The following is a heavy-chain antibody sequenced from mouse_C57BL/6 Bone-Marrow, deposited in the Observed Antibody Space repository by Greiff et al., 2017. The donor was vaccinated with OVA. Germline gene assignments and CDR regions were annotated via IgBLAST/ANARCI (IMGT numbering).Heavy chain of an antibody. Sequence: QVQLKQSGAELVKPGASVKLSCKASGYTFTSYWMQWVKQRPGQGLEWIGEIDPSDSYTNYNQKFKGKATLTVDTSSSTAYMQLSSLTSEDSAVYYCAREEVDYWGQGTTLTVSS. CDR2: IDPSDSYT. CDR1: GYTFTSYW. CDR3: AREEVDY. J-gene: IGHJ2*01. V-gene: IGHV1-50*01.